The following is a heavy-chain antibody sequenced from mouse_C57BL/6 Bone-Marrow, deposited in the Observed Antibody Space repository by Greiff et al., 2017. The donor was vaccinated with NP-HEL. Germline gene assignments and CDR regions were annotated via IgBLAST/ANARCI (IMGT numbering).Heavy chain of an antibody. CDR3: ARDPPYYSLFAY. CDR1: GFTFSSYA. CDR2: ISDGGSYT. Sequence: EVKVVESGGGLVKPGGSLKLSCAASGFTFSSYAMSWVRQTPEKRLEWVATISDGGSYTYYPDNVKGRFTISRDNAKNNLYLQMSHLKSEDTAMYYCARDPPYYSLFAYWGQGTLVTVSA. J-gene: IGHJ3*01. D-gene: IGHD1-1*01. V-gene: IGHV5-4*01.